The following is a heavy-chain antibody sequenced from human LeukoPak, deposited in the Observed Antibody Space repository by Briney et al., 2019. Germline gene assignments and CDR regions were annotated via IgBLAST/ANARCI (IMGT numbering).Heavy chain of an antibody. CDR2: VSGSGGST. CDR3: ARGVTMATITPLLC. D-gene: IGHD5-24*01. Sequence: GGSLRLSCAASGFTFSNAWMSWVRQAPGKGLDWVSAVSGSGGSTHYADSVTGRFTISRDNAKNTLYLQMNSLIAEDTAVYYCARGVTMATITPLLCWGQGTLVTVSS. CDR1: GFTFSNAW. J-gene: IGHJ4*02. V-gene: IGHV3-23*01.